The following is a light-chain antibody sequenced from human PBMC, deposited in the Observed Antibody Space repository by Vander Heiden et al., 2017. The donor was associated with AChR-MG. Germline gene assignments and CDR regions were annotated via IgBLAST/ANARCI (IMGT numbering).Light chain of an antibody. CDR2: GAS. V-gene: IGKV3-15*01. CDR3: QQYNNWHPIT. J-gene: IGKJ5*01. Sequence: EVMLTHSPATLSASPGVRVTLSCRASQSIRSNLAWYQQKPGQAPRLLIYGASTRAADIPARFSGSGSGAEFTLTISSLQSEDFGVYYCQQYNNWHPITFGQGTRLEI. CDR1: QSIRSN.